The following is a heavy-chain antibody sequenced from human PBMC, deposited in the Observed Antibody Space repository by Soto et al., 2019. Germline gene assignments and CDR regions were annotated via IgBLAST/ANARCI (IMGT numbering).Heavy chain of an antibody. CDR1: GDSFTGYL. J-gene: IGHJ6*02. D-gene: IGHD3-3*01. Sequence: XDSLNISGNCFGDSFTGYLIGLVLQMPGKGLEWMGIIYPGDSDTRYSPSFQGQVTISADKSISTAYLQWSSLKASDTAMYYCARKRSGYYSFYGMDVWGQGTMVTVSS. CDR2: IYPGDSDT. CDR3: ARKRSGYYSFYGMDV. V-gene: IGHV5-51*01.